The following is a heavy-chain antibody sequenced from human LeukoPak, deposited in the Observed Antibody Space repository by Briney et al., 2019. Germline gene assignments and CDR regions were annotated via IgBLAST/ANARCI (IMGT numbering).Heavy chain of an antibody. J-gene: IGHJ4*02. Sequence: ASVKVSCKTSGYTFTNYDISWVRQAPGQGLEWMGWISTYNGNTKYAQNLQGRVTMTTDTSTTTAYMELRSLRSDDMAVYYCARGQQEFGYWGQGTLVTVSS. D-gene: IGHD6-13*01. CDR3: ARGQQEFGY. CDR2: ISTYNGNT. V-gene: IGHV1-18*03. CDR1: GYTFTNYD.